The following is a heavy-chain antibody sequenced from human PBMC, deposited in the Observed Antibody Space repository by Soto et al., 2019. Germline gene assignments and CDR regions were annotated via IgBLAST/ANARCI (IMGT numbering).Heavy chain of an antibody. V-gene: IGHV1-69*02. D-gene: IGHD2-2*01. CDR3: ASHFPGHCSTTTCYGAGDY. CDR2: IIPSFRLA. J-gene: IGHJ4*02. CDR1: EETFNSYS. Sequence: QVQLVQSGAEVKKPGSSVQVSCKASEETFNSYSVIWVRQAPAQGLEWMGRIIPSFRLASYEQSFQGRVTITADRSTYTVYMQMSSLRSDDTAVYYCASHFPGHCSTTTCYGAGDYWGQGTLVTVSS.